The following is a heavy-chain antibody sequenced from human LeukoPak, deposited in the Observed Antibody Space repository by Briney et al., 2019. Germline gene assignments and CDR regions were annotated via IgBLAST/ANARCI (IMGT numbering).Heavy chain of an antibody. CDR2: IIPIFGTA. Sequence: EASVKVSCKASGGTFSSYAISWVRQAPGQGLEWMGGIIPIFGTANYAQKFQGRVTITADESTSTAYMELSSLRSEDTAVYYCARGSKPDFWSGYYRMDVWGKGTTVTVSS. J-gene: IGHJ6*03. CDR3: ARGSKPDFWSGYYRMDV. D-gene: IGHD3-3*01. CDR1: GGTFSSYA. V-gene: IGHV1-69*13.